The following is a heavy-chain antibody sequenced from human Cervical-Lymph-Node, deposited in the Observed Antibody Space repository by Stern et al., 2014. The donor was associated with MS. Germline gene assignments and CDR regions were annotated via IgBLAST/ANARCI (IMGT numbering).Heavy chain of an antibody. Sequence: VQLEESGAEVKKPGASVKVSCKASGYTFTSYGISWVRQAPGQGVEWMGWISAYNGNTNYAQKVQGRVTMTTDTATSTAYRELRSLRSDDTAVYYCARWAYSSPAGFDYWGQGTLVTVSS. V-gene: IGHV1-18*01. CDR1: GYTFTSYG. CDR3: ARWAYSSPAGFDY. D-gene: IGHD6-19*01. J-gene: IGHJ4*02. CDR2: ISAYNGNT.